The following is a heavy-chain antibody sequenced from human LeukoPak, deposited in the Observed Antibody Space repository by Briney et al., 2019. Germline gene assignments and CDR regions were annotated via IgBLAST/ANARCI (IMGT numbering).Heavy chain of an antibody. J-gene: IGHJ4*02. CDR2: ISYDGSNK. D-gene: IGHD3-22*01. CDR1: GFTFSSYA. Sequence: GRSLRLSCAASGFTFSSYAMHWVRQAPGKGLEWVAVISYDGSNKYYADSVKGRFTISRDNSKNTLYLQMNSLRAEDTAVCYCARDPYYYDSSGFDYWGQGTLVTVSS. V-gene: IGHV3-30-3*01. CDR3: ARDPYYYDSSGFDY.